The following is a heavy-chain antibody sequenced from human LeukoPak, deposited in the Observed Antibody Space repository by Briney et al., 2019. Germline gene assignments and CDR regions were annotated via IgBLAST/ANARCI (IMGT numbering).Heavy chain of an antibody. CDR3: ARRGSDAIYSWFDP. Sequence: SETLSLTCTVSGGSMSNYYWMWMRQPPGEGLVGIRYIFYSGSTNYNPYIKSRVTISVDTSTHQFSLKLTSVTAADTAVYYCARRGSDAIYSWFDPSGQGTLVTVSS. J-gene: IGHJ5*02. V-gene: IGHV4-59*08. D-gene: IGHD2-2*01. CDR2: IFYSGST. CDR1: GGSMSNYY.